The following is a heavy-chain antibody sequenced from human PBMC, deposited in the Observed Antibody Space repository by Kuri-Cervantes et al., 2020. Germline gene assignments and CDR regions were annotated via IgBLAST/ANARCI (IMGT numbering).Heavy chain of an antibody. J-gene: IGHJ4*02. CDR3: ARGGPAFREKYSSGWYIKYTYYFDY. CDR2: INHSGST. Sequence: SETLSLTCAVYGGSFSGYYWSWIRQPPGKGLEWIGEINHSGSTNYNPSLKSRVTISVDTSKNQFSLKLSSVTAADTAVYYYARGGPAFREKYSSGWYIKYTYYFDYWGQGTLVTVSS. CDR1: GGSFSGYY. V-gene: IGHV4-34*01. D-gene: IGHD6-19*01.